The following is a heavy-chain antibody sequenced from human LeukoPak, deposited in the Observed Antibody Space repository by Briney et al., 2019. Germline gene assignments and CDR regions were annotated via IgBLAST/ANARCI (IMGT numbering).Heavy chain of an antibody. CDR3: ARRISLKPFDAFDI. J-gene: IGHJ3*02. CDR2: IYPGDSDT. CDR1: GYTFHSYW. V-gene: IGHV5-51*01. Sequence: GESLKISCKGSGYTFHSYWIAWVRQMPGKGLEWMGIIYPGDSDTRYSPSFQGQVTISADKSIRTAYLQWSSLKASDTAMYYCARRISLKPFDAFDIWGQGTMVTVSS.